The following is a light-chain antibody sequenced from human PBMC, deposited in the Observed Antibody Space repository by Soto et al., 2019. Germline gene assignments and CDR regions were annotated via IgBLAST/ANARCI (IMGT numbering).Light chain of an antibody. CDR2: GAS. CDR1: QSVSSSY. Sequence: EIVLTQSPGTLSLSPGERATLSCRASQSVSSSYLAWYQQKPGQAPRQLIYGASSRATGIPDRISGSGSGTDFTLTITRLEPEDFAVYYCQRYRTSFGGGTRVEIK. V-gene: IGKV3-20*01. CDR3: QRYRTS. J-gene: IGKJ4*01.